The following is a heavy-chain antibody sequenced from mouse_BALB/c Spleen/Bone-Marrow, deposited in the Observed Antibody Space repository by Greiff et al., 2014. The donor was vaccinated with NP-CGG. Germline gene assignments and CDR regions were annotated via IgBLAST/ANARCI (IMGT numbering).Heavy chain of an antibody. CDR2: IDPANGNT. Sequence: VQLQQPGAELVKPGASVKLSCTASGFNIKDTYMHWVKQRPEQGLEWIGRIDPANGNTKYDPKLQGKATITADTSSNTAYLQLSSLTSEDTAVYYCARERDYDYAYAMDYWGQGTSVTVSS. D-gene: IGHD2-4*01. CDR3: ARERDYDYAYAMDY. V-gene: IGHV14-3*02. J-gene: IGHJ4*01. CDR1: GFNIKDTY.